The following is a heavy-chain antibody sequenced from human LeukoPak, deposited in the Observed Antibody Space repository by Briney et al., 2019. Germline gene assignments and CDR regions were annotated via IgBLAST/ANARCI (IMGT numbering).Heavy chain of an antibody. CDR1: GGSISSYY. D-gene: IGHD3-22*01. CDR3: ARGITYYYDSSDLYFQH. J-gene: IGHJ1*01. V-gene: IGHV4-59*01. Sequence: VKPSETLSLTCTVSGGSISSYYWSWIRQPPGKGLEWIGYIYYSGSTNYNPSLKSRVTISVDTSKNQFSLKLSSVTAADTAVYYCARGITYYYDSSDLYFQHWGQGTLVTVSS. CDR2: IYYSGST.